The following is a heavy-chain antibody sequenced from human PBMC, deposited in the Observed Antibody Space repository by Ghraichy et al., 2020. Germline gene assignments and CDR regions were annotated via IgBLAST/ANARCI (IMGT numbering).Heavy chain of an antibody. CDR1: GFSFSNAW. V-gene: IGHV3-15*01. Sequence: GGSLRLSCAASGFSFSNAWMSWVRQAPGKGLEWVGRIKTKADGETIDYAAPVKGRFSILRDDSKSTLYLQMDRLKTEDTALYYCATPYERGTFDIWGQGTMVTVSS. J-gene: IGHJ3*02. CDR2: IKTKADGETI. D-gene: IGHD3-16*01. CDR3: ATPYERGTFDI.